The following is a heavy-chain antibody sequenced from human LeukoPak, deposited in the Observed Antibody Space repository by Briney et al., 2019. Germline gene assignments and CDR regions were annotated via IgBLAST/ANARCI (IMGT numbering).Heavy chain of an antibody. CDR3: ARSMVPRGDGDY. CDR2: IWYDGSNK. CDR1: GFTFSSYG. Sequence: GRSLRLSCAASGFTFSSYGMHWVRQAPGKGLEWVAVIWYDGSNKYYADSVKGRFTISRDNSKNTLYLQMNSRRAEDTAVSYSARSMVPRGDGDYWGQGTLVTVSS. D-gene: IGHD4/OR15-4a*01. V-gene: IGHV3-33*08. J-gene: IGHJ4*02.